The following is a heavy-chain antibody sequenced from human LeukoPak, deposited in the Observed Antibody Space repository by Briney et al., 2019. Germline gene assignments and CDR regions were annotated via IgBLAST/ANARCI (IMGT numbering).Heavy chain of an antibody. J-gene: IGHJ6*03. CDR1: GFTFSSYA. CDR2: ISYDGSNK. V-gene: IGHV3-30*07. Sequence: GGSLRLSCAASGFTFSSYAMHWVRQAPGKGLEWVAVISYDGSNKYYADSVKGRFTISRDNSKNTLYLQMNSLRAEDTAVYYCARDVESTVTVYYYYYYMDVWGKGTTVTVSS. D-gene: IGHD4-17*01. CDR3: ARDVESTVTVYYYYYYMDV.